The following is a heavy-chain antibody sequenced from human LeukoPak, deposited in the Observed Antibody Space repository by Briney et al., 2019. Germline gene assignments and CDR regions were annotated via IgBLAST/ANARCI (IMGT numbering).Heavy chain of an antibody. Sequence: ASVKVSCKASGYTFTNYYMHWVRQAPGQGLEWMGIINPSGGSASYTQNFQGRVTMTRDMSTSTVYMELRSLRSDDTAVYYCARRNIAAPQGYYYYIDVWGTGTTVTVSS. V-gene: IGHV1-46*01. CDR3: ARRNIAAPQGYYYYIDV. CDR1: GYTFTNYY. J-gene: IGHJ6*03. CDR2: INPSGGSA. D-gene: IGHD6-13*01.